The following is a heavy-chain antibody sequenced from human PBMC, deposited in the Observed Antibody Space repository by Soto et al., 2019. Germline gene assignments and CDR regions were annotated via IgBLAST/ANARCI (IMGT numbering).Heavy chain of an antibody. J-gene: IGHJ6*03. V-gene: IGHV3-64*01. CDR3: ARPPTRGARYYYYMDV. CDR1: GFTFSSYA. Sequence: GGSLRLSCAASGFTFSSYAMHWVRQAPGKGLEYVSAISSNGGSTYYANSVKGRFTISRDNSKNTLYLQMGSLRAEDMAVYYCARPPTRGARYYYYMDVWGKGTTVTVSS. D-gene: IGHD1-26*01. CDR2: ISSNGGST.